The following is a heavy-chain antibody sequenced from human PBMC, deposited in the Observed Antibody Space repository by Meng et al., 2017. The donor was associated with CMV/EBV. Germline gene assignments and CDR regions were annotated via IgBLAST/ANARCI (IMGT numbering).Heavy chain of an antibody. D-gene: IGHD2-2*03. CDR1: GFTFSSYS. Sequence: SLKISCAASGFTFSSYSMNWVRQAPGKGLEWVSGINWNSGDIGYADSVKGRFTISRDNAKNSLYLQMNSLRDEDTALYYCAKDIRGYWYSLEYWGQGTLVTVSS. CDR2: INWNSGDI. V-gene: IGHV3-9*01. J-gene: IGHJ4*02. CDR3: AKDIRGYWYSLEY.